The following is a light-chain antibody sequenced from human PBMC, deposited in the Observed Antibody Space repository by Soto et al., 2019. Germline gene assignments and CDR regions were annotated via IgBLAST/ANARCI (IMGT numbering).Light chain of an antibody. CDR3: LQVNSYPYS. J-gene: IGKJ2*01. Sequence: IPMTQSPSSLSASVGDRVTITCRARQGISSYLAWYQQKVGKAPRLLIYDASTLQSGVPSRFSGSGSGTDFTLTISSLQPEDFATYYCLQVNSYPYSFGQGTKLEIK. V-gene: IGKV1-9*01. CDR2: DAS. CDR1: QGISSY.